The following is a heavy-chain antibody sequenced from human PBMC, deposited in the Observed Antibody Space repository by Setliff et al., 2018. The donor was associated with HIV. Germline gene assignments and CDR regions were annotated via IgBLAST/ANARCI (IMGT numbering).Heavy chain of an antibody. J-gene: IGHJ6*03. D-gene: IGHD3-10*01. CDR3: ASAPGYYSFYMDV. Sequence: PGESLKISCAASGFTVSSNYMNWVRQAPGKGLEWVSIIYSGGTTYYADSVKGRFTISRDNSKNTLYLQMNSLRVEDTAVYYCASAPGYYSFYMDVWGKGTTVTVSS. CDR2: IYSGGTT. CDR1: GFTVSSNY. V-gene: IGHV3-53*01.